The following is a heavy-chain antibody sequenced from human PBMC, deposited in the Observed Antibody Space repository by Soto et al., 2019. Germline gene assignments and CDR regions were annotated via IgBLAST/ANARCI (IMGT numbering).Heavy chain of an antibody. J-gene: IGHJ4*02. CDR1: GFTFRGYW. CDR2: IKQDGSEK. Sequence: GGSLRLSCAASGFTFRGYWMSWVRQSPGEGLEWVANIKQDGSEKYHVDSVKGRFTISRDNARKSLYLQMDGLRVEDTAVYFCAKDGPDDSSGYFSFDYWGQGALVTVSS. D-gene: IGHD3-22*01. V-gene: IGHV3-7*03. CDR3: AKDGPDDSSGYFSFDY.